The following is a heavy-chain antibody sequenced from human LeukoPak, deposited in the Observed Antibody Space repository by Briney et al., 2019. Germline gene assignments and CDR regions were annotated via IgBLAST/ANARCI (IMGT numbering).Heavy chain of an antibody. CDR1: GFTFSSYE. V-gene: IGHV3-48*03. J-gene: IGHJ4*02. Sequence: PGRSLRLSCAASGFTFSSYEMNWVRQAPGTGLEWVSYISSSGSTIYSADSVKGRFTISRDNAKNSLYLQMSSLRAEDTAVYYCARDRRRDGYKDPFDYWGQGTLVTVSS. D-gene: IGHD5-24*01. CDR2: ISSSGSTI. CDR3: ARDRRRDGYKDPFDY.